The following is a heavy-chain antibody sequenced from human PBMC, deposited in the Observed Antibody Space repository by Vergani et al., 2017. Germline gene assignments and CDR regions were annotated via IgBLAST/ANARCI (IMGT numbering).Heavy chain of an antibody. CDR3: ATKSCGRPGCQRGYLRE. D-gene: IGHD2-15*01. Sequence: QVHLVESGGGVVQPGRSLRLSCVVSGFTSSYYGMHWVRQAPGKGLEWVAVISYDGTQKYYADSVKGRITISRDNSKSTLYLQMNSLRTEDTAVYYCATKSCGRPGCQRGYLRERGQRALVTVSS. V-gene: IGHV3-30*03. CDR1: GFTSSYYG. J-gene: IGHJ1*01. CDR2: ISYDGTQK.